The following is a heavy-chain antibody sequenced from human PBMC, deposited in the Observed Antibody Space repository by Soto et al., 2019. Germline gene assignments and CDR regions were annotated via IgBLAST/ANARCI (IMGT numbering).Heavy chain of an antibody. CDR3: ARSVATPGTNIDF. V-gene: IGHV4-4*09. CDR1: GGSMNGYY. J-gene: IGHJ4*02. Sequence: WETLSLTCSVSGGSMNGYYWSWIRQTPGQGLEWLGFIYFSGSTRYNPSLMSRLTISLDKSKRQFSMSLSSVTAADTAVYYCARSVATPGTNIDFWGQGTLVTVSS. CDR2: IYFSGST. D-gene: IGHD6-13*01.